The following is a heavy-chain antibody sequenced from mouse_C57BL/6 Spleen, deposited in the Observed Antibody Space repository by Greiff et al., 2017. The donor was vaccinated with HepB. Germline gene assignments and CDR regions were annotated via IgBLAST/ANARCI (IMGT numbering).Heavy chain of an antibody. D-gene: IGHD2-4*01. CDR1: GYTFTEYT. CDR3: ARGYDYDGYFDY. V-gene: IGHV1-62-2*01. J-gene: IGHJ2*01. Sequence: VKLMESGAELVKPGASVKLSCKASGYTFTEYTIHWVKQRSGQGLEWIGWFYPGSGSIKYNEKFKDKATLTADKSSSTVYMELSRLTSEDSAVYYCARGYDYDGYFDYWGQGTTLTVSS. CDR2: FYPGSGSI.